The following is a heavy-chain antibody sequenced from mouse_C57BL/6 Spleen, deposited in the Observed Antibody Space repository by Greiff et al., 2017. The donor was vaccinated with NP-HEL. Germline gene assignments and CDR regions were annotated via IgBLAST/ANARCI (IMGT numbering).Heavy chain of an antibody. D-gene: IGHD2-1*01. J-gene: IGHJ4*01. Sequence: QVQLQQSGAELVRPGTSVKLSCKASGYTFTSYWMHWVKQRPGQGLEWIGVIDPSDSYTNYNQQFKGKATLTVDTSSSTAYMQRSSLTSEDSAVYYCAGGALYYGNPYAMDYWGQGTSVTVSS. V-gene: IGHV1-59*01. CDR1: GYTFTSYW. CDR2: IDPSDSYT. CDR3: AGGALYYGNPYAMDY.